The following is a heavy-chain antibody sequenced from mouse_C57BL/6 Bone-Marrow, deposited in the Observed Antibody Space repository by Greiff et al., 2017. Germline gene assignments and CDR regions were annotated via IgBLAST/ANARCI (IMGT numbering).Heavy chain of an antibody. V-gene: IGHV2-9-1*01. J-gene: IGHJ1*03. CDR3: ARVEEFYYGSSYGYFDV. Sequence: VQGVESGPGLVAPSQSLSITCTVSGFSLTSYAISWVRQPPGKGLEWLGVIWTGGGTNYNSALKSRLSISKDNSKSQVFLKMNRLQTDDTARYYCARVEEFYYGSSYGYFDVGGTGTTVTVSS. D-gene: IGHD1-1*01. CDR2: IWTGGGT. CDR1: GFSLTSYA.